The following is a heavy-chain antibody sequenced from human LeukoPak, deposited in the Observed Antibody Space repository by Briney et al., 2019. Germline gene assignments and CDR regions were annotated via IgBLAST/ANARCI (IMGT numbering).Heavy chain of an antibody. Sequence: PSETLSLTCTVSGGSISSSSYYWGWIRQPPGKGLEWIGSIYYSGSTYYNPSLKSRVTISVDTSKNQFSLKLTSVTAADTAMYYCARVRWRIQSHYYSMDVWGKGTTVTVSS. CDR2: IYYSGST. V-gene: IGHV4-39*07. J-gene: IGHJ6*03. CDR3: ARVRWRIQSHYYSMDV. CDR1: GGSISSSSYY. D-gene: IGHD2-8*02.